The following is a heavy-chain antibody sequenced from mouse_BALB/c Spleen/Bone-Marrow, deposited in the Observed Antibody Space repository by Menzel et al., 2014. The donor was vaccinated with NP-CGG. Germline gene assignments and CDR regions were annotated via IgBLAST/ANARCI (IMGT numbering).Heavy chain of an antibody. CDR1: GFTFSDYG. J-gene: IGHJ4*01. D-gene: IGHD2-1*01. Sequence: EGKLMESGGGLVQPGGSRKLSCAASGFTFSDYGMAWVRQAPGKGPEWVAFISNLAYSIHYADTVTGRFTISRENAKNTLYLEMSSLRSEDTAMYYCATIYYGNSYAMDYWGQGTSVTVSS. V-gene: IGHV5-15*02. CDR2: ISNLAYSI. CDR3: ATIYYGNSYAMDY.